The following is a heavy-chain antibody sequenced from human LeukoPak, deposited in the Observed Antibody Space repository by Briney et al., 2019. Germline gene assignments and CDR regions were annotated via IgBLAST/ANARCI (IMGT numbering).Heavy chain of an antibody. V-gene: IGHV1-8*01. CDR3: ARGRIAAPPPMDV. D-gene: IGHD6-13*01. CDR1: VYTFTSYD. J-gene: IGHJ6*04. CDR2: MNPNSGNT. Sequence: AAVKVSCKASVYTFTSYDINWVRQATGQGVGWMGWMNPNSGNTGYAQKFQGRVTMTRNTSISTAYMELSSLRSEDTAVYYGARGRIAAPPPMDVWGKGTTVTVSS.